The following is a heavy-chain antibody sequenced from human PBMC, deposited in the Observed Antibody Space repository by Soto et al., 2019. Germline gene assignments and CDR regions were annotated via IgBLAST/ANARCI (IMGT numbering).Heavy chain of an antibody. V-gene: IGHV3-66*01. D-gene: IGHD3-3*01. CDR3: ARNAGFWSGYYNPDAFDI. J-gene: IGHJ3*02. CDR1: GFTVSSNY. CDR2: IYSGGST. Sequence: EVQLVESGGGLVQPGGSLRLSCAASGFTVSSNYMSWVRQAPGKGLEWVSVIYSGGSTYYADSVKGRFTISRDNSKNTLYIQMDSLRAEDTAVYYCARNAGFWSGYYNPDAFDIWGQGTIVTVSS.